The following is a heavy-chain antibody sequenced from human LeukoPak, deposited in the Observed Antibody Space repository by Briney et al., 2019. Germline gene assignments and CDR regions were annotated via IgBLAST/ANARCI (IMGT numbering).Heavy chain of an antibody. Sequence: PSETLSLTCTVSGGSISSSSYYWGWIRQPPGKGLEWIGSIYYSGSTYYNPSLKSRVTICVDTSKTRFSLKLSSVTAAETAVYYCASLIAVAGNWYFDLWGRGTLVTVSS. D-gene: IGHD6-19*01. CDR3: ASLIAVAGNWYFDL. V-gene: IGHV4-39*01. J-gene: IGHJ2*01. CDR2: IYYSGST. CDR1: GGSISSSSYY.